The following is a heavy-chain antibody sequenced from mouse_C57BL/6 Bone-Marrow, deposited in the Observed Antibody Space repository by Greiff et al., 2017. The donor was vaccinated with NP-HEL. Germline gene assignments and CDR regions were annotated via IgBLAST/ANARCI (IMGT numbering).Heavy chain of an antibody. D-gene: IGHD2-1*01. CDR1: GFTFSSYA. CDR2: ISDGGSYT. V-gene: IGHV5-4*01. CDR3: AREGGYGNYLDY. J-gene: IGHJ2*01. Sequence: EVQGVESGGGLVKPGGSLKLSCAASGFTFSSYAMSWVRQTPEKRLEWVATISDGGSYTYYPDNVKGRFTISRDNAKNNLYLQMSHLKSEDTAMYYCAREGGYGNYLDYWGQGTTLTVSS.